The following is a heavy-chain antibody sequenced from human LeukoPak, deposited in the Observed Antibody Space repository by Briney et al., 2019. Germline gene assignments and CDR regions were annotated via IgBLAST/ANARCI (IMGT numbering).Heavy chain of an antibody. V-gene: IGHV1-46*01. CDR1: GYTFTIYY. J-gene: IGHJ1*01. CDR2: INPSGGST. D-gene: IGHD6-19*01. Sequence: ASVKVSCKASGYTFTIYYMHWVRQAPGQGLEWMGLINPSGGSTSYAQKFQGRVTVTRDTSTSTVYMELSSLRSEDTAVYYCARSGYSSGWYFEYFQHWGQGTLVTVSS. CDR3: ARSGYSSGWYFEYFQH.